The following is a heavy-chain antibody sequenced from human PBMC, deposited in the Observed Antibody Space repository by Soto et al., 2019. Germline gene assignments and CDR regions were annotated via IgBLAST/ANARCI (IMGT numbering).Heavy chain of an antibody. CDR2: ISYDGRET. CDR1: GFTFSAYA. V-gene: IGHV3-30-3*01. D-gene: IGHD2-21*02. Sequence: GGSLRLSCAASGFTFSAYAFHWVRQAPGKGLEWLSVISYDGRETHYADSVEGRFIISRDSSKKTAYLQMNSLRGDDTAVYFCPTDPVAVTGSFIDSWGQGTLVTVSS. CDR3: PTDPVAVTGSFIDS. J-gene: IGHJ4*02.